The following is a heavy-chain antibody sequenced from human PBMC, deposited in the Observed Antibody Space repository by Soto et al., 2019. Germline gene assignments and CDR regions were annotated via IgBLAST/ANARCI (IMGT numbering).Heavy chain of an antibody. Sequence: SVKVSCKASGCTFSSYAISWVRQAPGQGLEWMGGIIPIFGTANYAQKFQGRVTITADESTSTAYMELSSLRSEDTAVYYCARDQQQLVRRHYYYGMEVLGQGTTVNVSS. D-gene: IGHD6-13*01. V-gene: IGHV1-69*13. CDR3: ARDQQQLVRRHYYYGMEV. CDR2: IIPIFGTA. CDR1: GCTFSSYA. J-gene: IGHJ6*01.